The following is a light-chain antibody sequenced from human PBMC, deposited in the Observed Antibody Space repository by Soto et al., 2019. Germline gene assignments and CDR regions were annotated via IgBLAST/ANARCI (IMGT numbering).Light chain of an antibody. CDR3: QVCEISSGHVV. CDR2: YDS. J-gene: IGLJ3*02. CDR1: NIGSKS. Sequence: SYELTQPPSVSVAPGKTASVACGGSNIGSKSVHWYQKKSGQAPVLVMYYDSDRPSGIPERFSGSNSGNTATLTISRVEAGDEAYFYWQVCEISSGHVVFGGWTKLTVL. V-gene: IGLV3-21*01.